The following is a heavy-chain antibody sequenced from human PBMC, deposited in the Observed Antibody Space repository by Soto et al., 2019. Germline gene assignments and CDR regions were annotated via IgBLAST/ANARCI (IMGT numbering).Heavy chain of an antibody. D-gene: IGHD5-18*01. CDR3: ARGGLRARVYFDY. J-gene: IGHJ4*02. V-gene: IGHV4-34*01. Sequence: PSETLSLTCAVYGGSFSGYYWSWIRQPPGKGLEWIGEINHSGSTNYNPSLKSRVTISVDTSKNQFSLKLSSVTAADTAVYYCARGGLRARVYFDYWGQGTLVTVSS. CDR1: GGSFSGYY. CDR2: INHSGST.